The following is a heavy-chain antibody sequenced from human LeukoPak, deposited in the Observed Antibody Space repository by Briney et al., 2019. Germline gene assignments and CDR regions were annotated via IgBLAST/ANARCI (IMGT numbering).Heavy chain of an antibody. V-gene: IGHV4-31*03. CDR3: ARAGNYYGSRDYYGMDV. J-gene: IGHJ6*02. Sequence: SQTLSLTCTVSGGSISSGGYYWSWIRQHPGKGLEWIGYIYYSGSTYYNPCLKSRVTISVDTSKNQFSLKLSSVTAADTAVYYCARAGNYYGSRDYYGMDVWGQGTTVTVSS. D-gene: IGHD3-10*01. CDR1: GGSISSGGYY. CDR2: IYYSGST.